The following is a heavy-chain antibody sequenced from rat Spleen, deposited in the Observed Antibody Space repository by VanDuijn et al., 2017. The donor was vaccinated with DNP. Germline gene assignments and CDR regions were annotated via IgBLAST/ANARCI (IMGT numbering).Heavy chain of an antibody. CDR1: GYSITSNY. CDR3: ARGDYGGYSHWFDY. CDR2: ISYSGTT. J-gene: IGHJ3*01. Sequence: EVQLQESGPGLVKPSQSLSLTCSVTGYSITSNYWGWIRKFPGNKMEWIGHISYSGTTSYHPSLKSRISITRDTSKNQFFLQVDSVTTEDTATYYCARGDYGGYSHWFDYWGQGTLVTVSS. V-gene: IGHV3-1*01. D-gene: IGHD1-11*01.